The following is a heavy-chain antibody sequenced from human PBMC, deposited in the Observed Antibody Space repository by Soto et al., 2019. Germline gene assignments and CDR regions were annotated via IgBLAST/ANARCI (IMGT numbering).Heavy chain of an antibody. V-gene: IGHV3-33*01. Sequence: QVQLVESGGGVVQPGRSLRLSCAASGFTFSSYGMHWVRQAPGKGLEWVAVIWYDGSNKYYADSVKGRFTISRDNSKNTXXLQMNSLRAEDTAVYYCARDGLAYCGGDCYPHFDYWGQGTLVTVSS. CDR1: GFTFSSYG. D-gene: IGHD2-21*02. CDR3: ARDGLAYCGGDCYPHFDY. CDR2: IWYDGSNK. J-gene: IGHJ4*02.